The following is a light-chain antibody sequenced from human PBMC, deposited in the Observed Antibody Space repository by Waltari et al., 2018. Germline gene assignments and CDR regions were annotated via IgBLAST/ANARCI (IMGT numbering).Light chain of an antibody. CDR3: QYYGASRGPIT. Sequence: EIVLTQSPGTLSLSPGETATLPCRASQSVSGSYLAWNQQKPGQAPRLLIHGASSRATGIPDRFSGSGSGTDFTLTISRLEPEDFGVYYCQYYGASRGPITFGQGTRLEIK. J-gene: IGKJ5*01. V-gene: IGKV3-20*01. CDR1: QSVSGSY. CDR2: GAS.